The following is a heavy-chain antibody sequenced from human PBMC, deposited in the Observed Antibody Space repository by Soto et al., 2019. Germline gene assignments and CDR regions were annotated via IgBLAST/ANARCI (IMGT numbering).Heavy chain of an antibody. Sequence: SETLSLTCTVSGGSISSYYWSWIRQPPGKGLEWIGYIYYSGSTNYNPSLKSRVTISVDTSKNQFSLKLSSVTAADTAVYYCAKSPSNIAAAGTRWFDPWGQGTLVTVSS. V-gene: IGHV4-59*08. CDR2: IYYSGST. CDR3: AKSPSNIAAAGTRWFDP. J-gene: IGHJ5*02. CDR1: GGSISSYY. D-gene: IGHD6-13*01.